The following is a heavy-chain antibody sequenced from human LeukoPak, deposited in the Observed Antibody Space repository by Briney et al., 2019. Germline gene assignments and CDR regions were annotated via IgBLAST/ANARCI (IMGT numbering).Heavy chain of an antibody. CDR3: VRDNGGLVRRIIVNPHFDY. J-gene: IGHJ4*02. Sequence: GESLRLSCAASGFTFSKYGMHWVRQAPGPGMDLEANIGNDGSNECYADSVKVQFTISRDNSKNTLSLQMNTLRVEETSMYYCVRDNGGLVRRIIVNPHFDYWGQGTLVTVSS. CDR1: GFTFSKYG. V-gene: IGHV3-33*01. D-gene: IGHD3-10*01. CDR2: IGNDGSNE.